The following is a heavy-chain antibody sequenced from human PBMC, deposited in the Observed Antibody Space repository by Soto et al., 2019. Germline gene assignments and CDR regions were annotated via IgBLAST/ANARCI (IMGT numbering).Heavy chain of an antibody. V-gene: IGHV3-33*05. CDR2: ISDAGGEV. J-gene: IGHJ4*02. CDR1: GFSFSRYA. CDR3: ARGRRVGLAATLDS. Sequence: QEHLVESGGGVAQRGGSLRLSCEASGFSFSRYAMHWVRQAPGKGLGWVAVISDAGGEVHYADSVKNRFTISRDNAKDTLFLQMDGLRGDDTAVFYCARGRRVGLAATLDSWGQGTLVTVSS. D-gene: IGHD2-15*01.